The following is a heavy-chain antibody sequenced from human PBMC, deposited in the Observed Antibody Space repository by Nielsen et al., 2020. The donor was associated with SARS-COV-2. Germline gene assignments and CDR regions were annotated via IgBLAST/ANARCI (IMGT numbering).Heavy chain of an antibody. CDR3: AITYSGWPYNWLDP. D-gene: IGHD6-19*01. Sequence: GSLRLSCTVSGGSISSSSYYWGWIRPPPGKGLEWIGSIYYSGSTYYNPSLKSQVTISVDTSKNQFSQKLNSVTAADTAVYYCAITYSGWPYNWLDPWGQGTLVTVSS. CDR1: GGSISSSSYY. J-gene: IGHJ5*02. CDR2: IYYSGST. V-gene: IGHV4-39*01.